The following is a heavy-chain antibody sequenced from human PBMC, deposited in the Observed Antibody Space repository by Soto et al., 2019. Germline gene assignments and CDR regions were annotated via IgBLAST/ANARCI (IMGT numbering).Heavy chain of an antibody. V-gene: IGHV3-33*01. Sequence: QVQLVESGGGVVQPGRSLRLSCAASGFTFSSSGMHWVRQAPGKGLEWVALIWYDGSEKYYADSVKGRFTISRDNSKNTLYLQMNSLRAEDTAAYYCARGPYSGGFDYWGQGTLVTVSS. D-gene: IGHD6-19*01. J-gene: IGHJ4*02. CDR3: ARGPYSGGFDY. CDR1: GFTFSSSG. CDR2: IWYDGSEK.